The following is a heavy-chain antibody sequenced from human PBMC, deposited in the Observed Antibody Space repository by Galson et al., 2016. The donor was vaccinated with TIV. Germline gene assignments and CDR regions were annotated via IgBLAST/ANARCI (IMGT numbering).Heavy chain of an antibody. CDR1: GFTFSSYN. J-gene: IGHJ3*01. CDR3: AKEENSGYYPNDAFDF. CDR2: IAYDGSYK. V-gene: IGHV3-30*18. D-gene: IGHD3-3*01. Sequence: SLRLSCAASGFTFSSYNMHWVRQAPGKGLEWVAVIAYDGSYKHYAGSVKGRFIVSRDNSKTRLDLQMNSLGAEDTALYYCAKEENSGYYPNDAFDFWGQGTMVTVS.